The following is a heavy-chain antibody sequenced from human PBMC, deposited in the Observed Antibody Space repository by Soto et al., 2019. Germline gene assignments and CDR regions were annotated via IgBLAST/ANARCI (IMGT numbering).Heavy chain of an antibody. CDR3: ARDRALLDAVPGY. Sequence: QIQLVQSGAEVKKPGASVKVSCKASGYTFTSFGINWVRQAPGQGLECMGWIGAYNGNTKYAQKFQGRIIMTTDTSTSTTYMDLRSLRSDDTAVYYCARDRALLDAVPGYWGQGPLVTVSS. V-gene: IGHV1-18*01. D-gene: IGHD3-10*02. CDR2: IGAYNGNT. J-gene: IGHJ4*02. CDR1: GYTFTSFG.